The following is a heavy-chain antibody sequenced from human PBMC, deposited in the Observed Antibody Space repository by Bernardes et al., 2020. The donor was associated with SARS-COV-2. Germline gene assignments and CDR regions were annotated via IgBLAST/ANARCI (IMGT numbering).Heavy chain of an antibody. CDR2: IFYTGST. CDR1: AASISSSTYY. CDR3: ARALRSGGYYFDY. Sequence: SETLSLTCTVSAASISSSTYYWGWIRQPPGKGLEWIGNIFYTGSTYYNPSLKSRVTISVDTSKNQFSLKLSSVTAADTAVYYCARALRSGGYYFDYWGQGTLVTVSS. J-gene: IGHJ4*02. D-gene: IGHD4-17*01. V-gene: IGHV4-39*01.